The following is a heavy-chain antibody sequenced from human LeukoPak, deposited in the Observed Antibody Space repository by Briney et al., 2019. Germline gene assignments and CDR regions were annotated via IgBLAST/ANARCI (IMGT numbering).Heavy chain of an antibody. CDR1: GYTFSSYG. D-gene: IGHD1-26*01. CDR2: ISVYNGNT. CDR3: ARDESSGSYYLDY. Sequence: ASVKVSCKASGYTFSSYGISRVRQAPGQGLEWMGWISVYNGNTNSAQKLQGRVTMTADTSTSTAYMELRSLRSDDTAVYYCARDESSGSYYLDYWGQGTLVTVSS. J-gene: IGHJ4*02. V-gene: IGHV1-18*01.